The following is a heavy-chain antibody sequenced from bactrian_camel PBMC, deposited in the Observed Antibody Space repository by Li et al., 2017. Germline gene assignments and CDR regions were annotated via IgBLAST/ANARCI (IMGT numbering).Heavy chain of an antibody. CDR2: IDRGDGRA. V-gene: IGHV3S1*01. D-gene: IGHD6*01. J-gene: IGHJ4*01. CDR3: AAGARLGGSWYYPQAGYNY. CDR1: GFTVDSER. Sequence: HVQLVESGGGSVQPGESLRLSCAASGFTVDSERIYWVRQAPGKGFDWVAFIDRGDGRAYYKDLVKGRFTISRDNANRSPYLQMDSLKPEDTATYICAAGARLGGSWYYPQAGYNYWGQGTQVTVS.